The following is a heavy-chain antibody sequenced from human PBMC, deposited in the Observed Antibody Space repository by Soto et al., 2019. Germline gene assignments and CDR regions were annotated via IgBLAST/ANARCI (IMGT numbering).Heavy chain of an antibody. D-gene: IGHD2-15*01. CDR1: GFTFDDYG. CDR2: INWNGGST. CDR3: ARGTVAATPKYFQH. V-gene: IGHV3-20*01. Sequence: GGSLRLSCAASGFTFDDYGMSWVRQAPGKGLEWVSGINWNGGSTGYADSVKGRFTISRDNAKNSLYLQMNSLRAEDTALYHCARGTVAATPKYFQHWGQGTLVTVSS. J-gene: IGHJ1*01.